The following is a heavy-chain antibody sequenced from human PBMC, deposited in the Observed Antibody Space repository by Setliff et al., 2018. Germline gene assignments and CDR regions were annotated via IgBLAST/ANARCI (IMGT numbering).Heavy chain of an antibody. CDR3: AKDRLPYEMTTAGY. V-gene: IGHV3-21*04. J-gene: IGHJ4*02. CDR2: ISSSSSYI. D-gene: IGHD4-17*01. CDR1: GFTFSSYS. Sequence: GGSLRLSCAASGFTFSSYSMNWVRQAPGKGLEWVSSISSSSSYIYYADSVKGRFTISRDNAKNTLYLQMNRLRAEDTAVYYCAKDRLPYEMTTAGYWGQGTLVTVSS.